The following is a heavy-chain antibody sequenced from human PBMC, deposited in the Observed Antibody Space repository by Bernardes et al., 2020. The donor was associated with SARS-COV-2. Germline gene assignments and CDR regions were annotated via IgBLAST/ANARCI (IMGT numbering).Heavy chain of an antibody. J-gene: IGHJ1*01. CDR2: ISADGNSP. CDR3: VKVLLWFGES. D-gene: IGHD3-10*01. V-gene: IGHV3-64D*06. CDR1: GFTFSSFG. Sequence: GGSLRLSCSASGFTFSSFGMHWVRQAPGKGLEYVSAISADGNSPYYADSVKDRFTISRDNSKNTLYLQMSSLRPDDTAVYYCVKVLLWFGESWGQGTLVIVSS.